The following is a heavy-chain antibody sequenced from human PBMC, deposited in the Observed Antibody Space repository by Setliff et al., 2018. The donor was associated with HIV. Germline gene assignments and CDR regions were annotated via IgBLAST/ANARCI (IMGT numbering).Heavy chain of an antibody. J-gene: IGHJ2*01. V-gene: IGHV4-34*01. Sequence: SETLSLTCAVYNGSFSGYYWTWIRQPPGKGLEWIGEINHSGSTNYSPSLKSRLTLSVDTSKNQFSLKLKSVTAADTAVYYCARGLSSGWCGYWYFDLWGRGTLVTVSS. CDR3: ARGLSSGWCGYWYFDL. CDR1: NGSFSGYY. CDR2: INHSGST. D-gene: IGHD6-19*01.